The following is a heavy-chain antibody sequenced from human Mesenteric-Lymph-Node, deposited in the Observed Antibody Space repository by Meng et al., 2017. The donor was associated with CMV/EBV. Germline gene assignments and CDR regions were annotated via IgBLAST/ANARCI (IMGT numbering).Heavy chain of an antibody. V-gene: IGHV4-59*01. CDR1: GDSIFSYY. Sequence: SETLSLTCTVSGDSIFSYYWTWLRQSPGKGLEWIGNIYYSGSASYNPSLRSRVTISVDTSKNQFSLQLRSVTAADTALYYCARDLAYCGGDCYSVWGQGTLVTVSS. D-gene: IGHD2-21*01. J-gene: IGHJ4*02. CDR3: ARDLAYCGGDCYSV. CDR2: IYYSGSA.